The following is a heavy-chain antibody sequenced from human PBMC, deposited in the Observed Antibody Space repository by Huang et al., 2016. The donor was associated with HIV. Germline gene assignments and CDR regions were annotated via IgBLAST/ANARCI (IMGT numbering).Heavy chain of an antibody. V-gene: IGHV4-39*01. CDR1: GGSISSSSYY. CDR2: IYYDGNT. D-gene: IGHD6-13*01. Sequence: QLQLQESGPGLVKPSETLSLTCTVSGGSISSSSYYWGWIRQPPGKGLEWIGNIYYDGNTYYKPSLKSRVTIAVDTSKNLFSLKVNSMTAADTAVYFCAREAAGYYYYYGMDVWGQGTTVIVSS. J-gene: IGHJ6*02. CDR3: AREAAGYYYYYGMDV.